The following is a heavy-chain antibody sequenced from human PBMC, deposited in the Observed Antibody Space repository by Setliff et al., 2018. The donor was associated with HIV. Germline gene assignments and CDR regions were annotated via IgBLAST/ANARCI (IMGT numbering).Heavy chain of an antibody. J-gene: IGHJ3*02. CDR1: GGSISSGGYY. CDR2: IYASDSSGST. V-gene: IGHV4-61*09. Sequence: SETLSLTCTVSGGSISSGGYYWSWIRQPAGQGLEWIGHIYASDSSGSTNYNPSLKSRVTITVDTSKNQFSLKATSVTAEDTAVYYCARWGEPAQRGFDIWGQGTMVTVSS. CDR3: ARWGEPAQRGFDI. D-gene: IGHD3-16*01.